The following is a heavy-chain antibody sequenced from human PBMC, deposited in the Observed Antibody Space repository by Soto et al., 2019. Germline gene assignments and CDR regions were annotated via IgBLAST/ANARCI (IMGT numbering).Heavy chain of an antibody. CDR1: GFTFTSSA. V-gene: IGHV1-58*01. CDR2: IVVGSGNT. D-gene: IGHD5-18*01. CDR3: ARDPGFGFGYSYAFAMDV. Sequence: ASVKVSCKASGFTFTSSAVQWVRQARGQRLEWIGWIVVGSGNTNYAQKVQDRIKMTTDTSTSTTYLELRSLRSDDTAVYFCARDPGFGFGYSYAFAMDVWGQGTTVTVSS. J-gene: IGHJ6*02.